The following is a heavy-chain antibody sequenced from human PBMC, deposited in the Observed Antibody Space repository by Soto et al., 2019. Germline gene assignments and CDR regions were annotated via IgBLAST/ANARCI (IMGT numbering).Heavy chain of an antibody. CDR1: GFTFSSYG. V-gene: IGHV3-30*18. J-gene: IGHJ4*02. Sequence: GGSLRLSCAASGFTFSSYGMHWVRQAPGKGLEWVAVISYDGSNKYYADSVKGRFTISRDNSKNTLYLQMNSLRAEDTAVYYCAKDRAHYYDSSGYYYADYWGQGTLVTSPQ. D-gene: IGHD3-22*01. CDR3: AKDRAHYYDSSGYYYADY. CDR2: ISYDGSNK.